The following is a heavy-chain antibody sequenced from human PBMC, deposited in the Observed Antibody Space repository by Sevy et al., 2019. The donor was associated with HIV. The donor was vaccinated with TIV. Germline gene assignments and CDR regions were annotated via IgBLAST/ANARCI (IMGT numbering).Heavy chain of an antibody. CDR3: ARGESIAVAGKAHYYYYMDV. V-gene: IGHV4-34*01. Sequence: SETLSLTCAVYGGSFSGYYWSWIRQPPGKGLEWIGEINHSGSTNYNPSLKSRVTISVDTSKNQFSLKLSSVTAADTAVYYCARGESIAVAGKAHYYYYMDVWGKGTTVTVSS. CDR2: INHSGST. J-gene: IGHJ6*03. CDR1: GGSFSGYY. D-gene: IGHD6-19*01.